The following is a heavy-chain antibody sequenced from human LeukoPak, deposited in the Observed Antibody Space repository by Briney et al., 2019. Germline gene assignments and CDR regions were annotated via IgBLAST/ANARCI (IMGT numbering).Heavy chain of an antibody. D-gene: IGHD4-23*01. J-gene: IGHJ6*03. CDR1: GYTFTGYY. CDR3: ARPTGGSSPAYYYYMDV. Sequence: ASVKVSCKASGYTFTGYYMHWVRQAPGQGLEWMGRINPNSGGTNYAQKFQGRVTMTRDTSISIAYMELSRLRSDDTAVYYCARPTGGSSPAYYYYMDVWGKGTTVTVSS. CDR2: INPNSGGT. V-gene: IGHV1-2*06.